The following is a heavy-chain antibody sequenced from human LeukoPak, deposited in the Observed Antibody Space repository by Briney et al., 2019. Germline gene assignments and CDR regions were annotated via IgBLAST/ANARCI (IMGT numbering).Heavy chain of an antibody. J-gene: IGHJ4*02. CDR3: AHRPDKNTIGGPPFDY. V-gene: IGHV2-5*01. CDR2: IYWNDDK. D-gene: IGHD2-15*01. Sequence: ESGPTLVNPTQTLTLTCTFSGFSLTTSGEGVGWIRQPPGQALEWLALIYWNDDKWYSPSLKSRLTSTKDTSKNQVVLTMTNMDPVDTATYYCAHRPDKNTIGGPPFDYWGQGTLVTVSS. CDR1: GFSLTTSGEG.